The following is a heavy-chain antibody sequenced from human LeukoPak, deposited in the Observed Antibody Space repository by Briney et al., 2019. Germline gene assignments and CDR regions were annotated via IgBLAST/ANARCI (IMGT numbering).Heavy chain of an antibody. V-gene: IGHV3-33*01. Sequence: QPGGSLRLSCAASGFTFSSYGMHWVRQAPGKGLEWVAVIWYDGSNKYYADSVKGRFTISRDNSKNTLYLQMNSLRAEDTAVYYCARALNYDFWSGYPTFDYWGQGALVTVSS. D-gene: IGHD3-3*01. CDR2: IWYDGSNK. CDR1: GFTFSSYG. CDR3: ARALNYDFWSGYPTFDY. J-gene: IGHJ4*02.